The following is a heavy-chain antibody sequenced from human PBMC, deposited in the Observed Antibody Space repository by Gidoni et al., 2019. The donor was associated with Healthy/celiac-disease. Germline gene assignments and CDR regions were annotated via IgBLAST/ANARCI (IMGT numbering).Heavy chain of an antibody. CDR2: INHSGST. V-gene: IGHV4-34*01. CDR3: ARGRLRLRWKGGVYAFDI. D-gene: IGHD4-17*01. Sequence: QVQLQKWGAGLLKPSETLSLTCAVYGGSFSGYYWSWIRQPPGKGLEWIGEINHSGSTNYNPSLKSRVTISVDTSKNQFSLKLSSVTAADTAVYYCARGRLRLRWKGGVYAFDIWGQGTMVTVSS. CDR1: GGSFSGYY. J-gene: IGHJ3*02.